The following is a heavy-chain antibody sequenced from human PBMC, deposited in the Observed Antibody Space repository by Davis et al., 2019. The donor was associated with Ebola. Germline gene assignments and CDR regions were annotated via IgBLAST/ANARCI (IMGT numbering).Heavy chain of an antibody. V-gene: IGHV3-30*18. D-gene: IGHD5-18*01. CDR2: ISYDGSNK. CDR3: AKDFSSYGLHYYYYYGMDV. Sequence: GGSLRLSCAASGFTFSSYGMHWVRQAPGKGLEWVAVISYDGSNKYYADSVKGRFTISRDNSKNTLYLQMNSLRAEDTAVYYCAKDFSSYGLHYYYYYGMDVWGKGTTVTVSS. CDR1: GFTFSSYG. J-gene: IGHJ6*04.